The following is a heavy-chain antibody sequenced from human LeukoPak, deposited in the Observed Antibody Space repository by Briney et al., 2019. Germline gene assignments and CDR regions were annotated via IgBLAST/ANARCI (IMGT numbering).Heavy chain of an antibody. CDR2: INHSGST. V-gene: IGHV4-34*01. D-gene: IGHD2-15*01. Sequence: PSETLSLTCAVYGGSFSGYYWSWIRQPPGKGLEWIGEINHSGSTNYNPSLKSRVTISVDTSKNQFTLKVSSVTAADTAVYYCARERSYCSGGSCYSGWFDPWGQGTLVTVSS. CDR3: ARERSYCSGGSCYSGWFDP. CDR1: GGSFSGYY. J-gene: IGHJ5*02.